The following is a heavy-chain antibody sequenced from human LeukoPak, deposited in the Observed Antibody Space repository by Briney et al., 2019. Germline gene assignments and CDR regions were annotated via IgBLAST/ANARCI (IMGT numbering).Heavy chain of an antibody. Sequence: GGSLRLSCAASGFTFSNAWMSWVRQAPGKGLEWVSAISGSGGSTYYADSVKGRFTISRDNSKNTLYLQMNSLRAEDTAVYYCAKDLYYDILTGYPTNDAFDIWGQGTMVTVSS. V-gene: IGHV3-23*01. J-gene: IGHJ3*02. CDR3: AKDLYYDILTGYPTNDAFDI. D-gene: IGHD3-9*01. CDR2: ISGSGGST. CDR1: GFTFSNAW.